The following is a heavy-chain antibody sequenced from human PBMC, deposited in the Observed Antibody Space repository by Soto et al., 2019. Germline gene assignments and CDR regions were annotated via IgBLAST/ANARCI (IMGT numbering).Heavy chain of an antibody. CDR1: GGSISSYD. Sequence: SETLSLTWSVSGGSISSYDWSWLRQPPGKGLEWIGYISYSGSTNYHASLKSRVTISVDTSKNQFSLKLSSVTAADTAVYYCARDNGYSYGYPLDHWGQGTLVTVSS. CDR3: ARDNGYSYGYPLDH. D-gene: IGHD5-18*01. V-gene: IGHV4-59*01. J-gene: IGHJ4*02. CDR2: ISYSGST.